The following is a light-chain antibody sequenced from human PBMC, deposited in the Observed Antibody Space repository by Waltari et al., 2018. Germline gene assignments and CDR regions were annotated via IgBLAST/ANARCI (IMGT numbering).Light chain of an antibody. CDR1: QSVVFSSNNKNY. CDR2: WAS. CDR3: QQCYTFPYT. Sequence: DIVLTQSPDSLAVSLGERATINCTSSQSVVFSSNNKNYLALYHLKPGQPPRLLITWASTRESGVPDRFSGSGSGTDFTLTISSLQAEDVAVYYCQQCYTFPYTFGQGTKLEIK. V-gene: IGKV4-1*01. J-gene: IGKJ2*01.